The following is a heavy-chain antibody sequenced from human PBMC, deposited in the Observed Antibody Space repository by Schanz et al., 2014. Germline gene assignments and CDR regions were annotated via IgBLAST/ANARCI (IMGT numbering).Heavy chain of an antibody. V-gene: IGHV3-30*09. J-gene: IGHJ6*02. D-gene: IGHD6-19*01. Sequence: QVELVESGGGVVQPGRSLRLSCAASGFTFSRHAMHWVRQAAGKGLEWVAAITYDGSNKYYAESVKGRFAISRDNSKDTLYLQMNSLRAEDTAVYYCARSYSSGWYPYYYGMDVWGQGTTVTVSS. CDR1: GFTFSRHA. CDR2: ITYDGSNK. CDR3: ARSYSSGWYPYYYGMDV.